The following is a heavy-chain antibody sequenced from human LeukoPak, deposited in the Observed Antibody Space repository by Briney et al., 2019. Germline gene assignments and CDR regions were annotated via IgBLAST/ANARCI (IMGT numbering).Heavy chain of an antibody. D-gene: IGHD2-2*01. J-gene: IGHJ6*02. CDR2: INPNSGGT. CDR1: GYTFTGYY. Sequence: GASVTVSCTASGYTFTGYYMHWVRQAPGQGLEWMGRINPNSGGTNYAQKFQGRVTMTRDTSISTAYMELSRLRSDDTAVYYCARDMTSWRYYYYGMDVWGQGTTVTVSS. V-gene: IGHV1-2*06. CDR3: ARDMTSWRYYYYGMDV.